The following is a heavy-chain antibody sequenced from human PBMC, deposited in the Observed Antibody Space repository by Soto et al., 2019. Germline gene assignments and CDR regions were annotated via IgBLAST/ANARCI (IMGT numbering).Heavy chain of an antibody. CDR1: GGSISHFY. V-gene: IGHV4-59*01. D-gene: IGHD5-18*01. Sequence: PSETLSLTCTVSGGSISHFYWSWIRQPPGKGLEWMGYISYSGSTNYNPSLKSRITISVDTSKNQFSLKLTSVTAADAAVYYCARDLRGYSYGYDAFDIWGQGTMVTVSS. J-gene: IGHJ3*02. CDR2: ISYSGST. CDR3: ARDLRGYSYGYDAFDI.